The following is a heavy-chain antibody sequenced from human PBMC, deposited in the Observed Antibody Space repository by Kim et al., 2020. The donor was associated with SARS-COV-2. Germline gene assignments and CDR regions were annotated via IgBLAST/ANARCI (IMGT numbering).Heavy chain of an antibody. D-gene: IGHD3-3*01. CDR3: ARGPSGTIFGALIHATPFES. CDR1: GGSISSSSYY. V-gene: IGHV4-39*01. Sequence: SETLSLTCTVSGGSISSSSYYWGWIRQPPGKGLEWIGCIYYSGRTYYNPSLKSRVTISVDTSKKQFSLKLSSVTAADTAVYYCARGPSGTIFGALIHATPFESWGQRALVTVSS. J-gene: IGHJ4*02. CDR2: IYYSGRT.